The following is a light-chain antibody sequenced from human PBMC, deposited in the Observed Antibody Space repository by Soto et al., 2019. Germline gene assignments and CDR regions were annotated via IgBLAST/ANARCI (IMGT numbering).Light chain of an antibody. CDR3: QQFYRGWT. CDR1: QSISSD. Sequence: EIVMTQSPATLSVSPGKRATLSCRASQSISSDLAWYQQKPGQAPSLLIYGASTRATDIPARFSGSGSGTEFTLTISSLQSEDFAVYYCQQFYRGWTFGQGTKVEIE. V-gene: IGKV3-15*01. J-gene: IGKJ1*01. CDR2: GAS.